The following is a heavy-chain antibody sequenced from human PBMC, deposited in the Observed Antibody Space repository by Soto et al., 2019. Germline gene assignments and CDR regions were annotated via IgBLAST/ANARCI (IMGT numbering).Heavy chain of an antibody. CDR1: CGSIISGDYY. CDR2: ISNSGTA. J-gene: IGHJ6*02. Sequence: SETLSLTCTFSCGSIISGDYYWSWIRQAPGKGLEWIGYISNSGTAYYNPSLKSRVTISVDTSKNQFSLKLSSVTVADTAVYSCARDAWTVVRGLPISGGLDVWGQGTTVTVSS. V-gene: IGHV4-30-4*01. CDR3: ARDAWTVVRGLPISGGLDV. D-gene: IGHD3-10*01.